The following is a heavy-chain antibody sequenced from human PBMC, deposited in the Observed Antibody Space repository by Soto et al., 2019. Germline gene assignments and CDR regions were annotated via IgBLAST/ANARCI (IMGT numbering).Heavy chain of an antibody. Sequence: SVTVSCKASGGTVSSYAISWVRQAPGQGLEWMGGIISIFGTANYAQKVQGRFTITADESTSTPYMELSSLRSEDTAVYYCARERPRPLSVAVIIWLVRWGQGTLVTLSS. J-gene: IGHJ4*02. D-gene: IGHD6-19*01. CDR3: ARERPRPLSVAVIIWLVR. CDR1: GGTVSSYA. CDR2: IISIFGTA. V-gene: IGHV1-69*13.